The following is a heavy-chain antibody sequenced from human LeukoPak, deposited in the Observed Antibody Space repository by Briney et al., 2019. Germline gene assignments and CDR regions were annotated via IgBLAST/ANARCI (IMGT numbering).Heavy chain of an antibody. V-gene: IGHV3-53*01. CDR2: IYSGGST. CDR1: GFPFGSYT. D-gene: IGHD2-21*02. Sequence: QSGGSLRLSCAASGFPFGSYTMNWVRQAPGKGLEWVSVIYSGGSTYYADSVKGRFTISRDNSKNTLYLQMNSLRAEDTAVYYCARAHAAGVTLDWFDPWGQGTLVTVSS. J-gene: IGHJ5*02. CDR3: ARAHAAGVTLDWFDP.